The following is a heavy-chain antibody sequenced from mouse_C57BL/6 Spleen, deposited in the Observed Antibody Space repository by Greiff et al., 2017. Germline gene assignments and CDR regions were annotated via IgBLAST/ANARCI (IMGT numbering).Heavy chain of an antibody. CDR1: GFSFNTYA. V-gene: IGHV10-1*01. CDR2: IRSKSNNYAT. Sequence: EVQLQESGGGLVQPKGSLKLSCAASGFSFNTYAMNWVRQAPGKGLEWVARIRSKSNNYATYYADSVKDRFTISRDDSESMLYLQMNNLKTEDTAMYYCVSQGGDYYFDYWGQGTTLTVSS. J-gene: IGHJ2*01. CDR3: VSQGGDYYFDY. D-gene: IGHD2-13*01.